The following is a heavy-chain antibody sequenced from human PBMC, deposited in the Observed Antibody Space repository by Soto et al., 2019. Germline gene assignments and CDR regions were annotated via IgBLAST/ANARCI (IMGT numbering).Heavy chain of an antibody. CDR3: AKDRWVRQLRSYFDY. CDR1: GFTFSSYG. J-gene: IGHJ4*02. D-gene: IGHD4-17*01. V-gene: IGHV3-30*18. Sequence: QVQLVESGGGVVQPGRSLRLSCAASGFTFSSYGMHWVRQAPGKGLEWVAFISYDGINKYYADSVKGRFTISRDNSKNTLYLQMSSLRAEETAVYYCAKDRWVRQLRSYFDYWGQGTLVTVSS. CDR2: ISYDGINK.